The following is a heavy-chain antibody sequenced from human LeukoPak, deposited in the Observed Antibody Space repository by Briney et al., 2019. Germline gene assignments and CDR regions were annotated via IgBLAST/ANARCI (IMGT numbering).Heavy chain of an antibody. J-gene: IGHJ4*02. V-gene: IGHV3-13*01. Sequence: PGGSLRLSCAASGFTFSVYDMHWVRQATGKGLEWVSAIGSPGDTYYPGSVKGRFTISRDSSKNTVYLQINNVRAEDTAIYYCAKSKWHTSVWYGVFDSWGQGTLVTVSS. CDR2: IGSPGDT. CDR1: GFTFSVYD. D-gene: IGHD6-19*01. CDR3: AKSKWHTSVWYGVFDS.